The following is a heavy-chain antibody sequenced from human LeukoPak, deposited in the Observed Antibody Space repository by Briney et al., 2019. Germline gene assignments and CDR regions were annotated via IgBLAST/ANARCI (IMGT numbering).Heavy chain of an antibody. D-gene: IGHD5/OR15-5a*01. CDR3: ARGDHVRIYAESAFDI. V-gene: IGHV1-46*01. CDR1: GYTFTSYF. J-gene: IGHJ3*02. CDR2: INPSRGST. Sequence: ASVTVSCKASGYTFTSYFMHWVRQAPGQGLEWMGIINPSRGSTNYAQKFQGRVTMTRDTSTSTVYMELSSLRSEDTAVYYCARGDHVRIYAESAFDIWGQGTMVSVSS.